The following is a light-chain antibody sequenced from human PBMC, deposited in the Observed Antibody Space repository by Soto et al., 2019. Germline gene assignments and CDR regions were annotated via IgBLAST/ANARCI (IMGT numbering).Light chain of an antibody. V-gene: IGKV3-20*01. CDR2: GSS. Sequence: EIVLTQSPGTLSLSPGERATLSCRASQSVSSSSYLAWYQQKPGQAPRLLIYGSSSRATGIPDRFSGSGSATDFTLTISRLEAEDFAVYYCRQYGSSPSYTFGQGNKLEIK. CDR1: QSVSSSSY. CDR3: RQYGSSPSYT. J-gene: IGKJ2*01.